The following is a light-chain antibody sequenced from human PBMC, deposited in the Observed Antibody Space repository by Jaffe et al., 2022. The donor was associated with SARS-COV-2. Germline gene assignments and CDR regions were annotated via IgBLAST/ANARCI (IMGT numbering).Light chain of an antibody. CDR1: SIGSKS. CDR2: YDN. CDR3: QVWDSSSDHAV. V-gene: IGLV3-21*04. Sequence: SYVLTQPPSMSVAPGETARITCGGNSIGSKSVHWYQQKPGQAPVLVIYYDNNRPSGIPERFSGSNSGNTATLTISRVEAGDEADYYCQVWDSSSDHAVFGGGTQLTVL. J-gene: IGLJ7*01.